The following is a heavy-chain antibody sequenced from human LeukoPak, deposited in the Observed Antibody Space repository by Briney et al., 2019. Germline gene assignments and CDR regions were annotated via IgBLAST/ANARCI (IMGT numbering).Heavy chain of an antibody. CDR3: ARESKVSSSWSHWFDP. CDR1: GDSVSSNSAA. V-gene: IGHV6-1*01. D-gene: IGHD6-13*01. CDR2: TYYGSKWYN. J-gene: IGHJ5*02. Sequence: SQTLSLTCAISGDSVSSNSAAWNWTRQSPSRGLEWLGRTYYGSKWYNDYAVSVKSRITINPDTSKNQFSLQLNSVTPEDTAVYYCARESKVSSSWSHWFDPWGQGTLVTVSS.